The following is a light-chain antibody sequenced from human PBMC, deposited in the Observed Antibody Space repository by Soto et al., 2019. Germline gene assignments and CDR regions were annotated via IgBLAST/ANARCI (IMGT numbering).Light chain of an antibody. CDR3: HQYGGSPPT. V-gene: IGKV3-20*01. Sequence: DIVLTQSPGTLSLSPGERATLSCTASQSVSSNYLAWYQQKPGQAPRLLIYVASNRATGIPDRFSGSGSGTDFTLTISRLEPEDFALYYCHQYGGSPPTFGQGTKVEIK. CDR2: VAS. CDR1: QSVSSNY. J-gene: IGKJ1*01.